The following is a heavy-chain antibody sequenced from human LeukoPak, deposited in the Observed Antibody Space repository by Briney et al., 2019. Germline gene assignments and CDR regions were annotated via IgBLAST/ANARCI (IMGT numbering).Heavy chain of an antibody. D-gene: IGHD2-2*01. CDR3: ARLVVVPAAPNYYFDY. CDR1: GGSISSSSYY. CDR2: IYYSGST. V-gene: IGHV4-39*01. Sequence: SETLSLTCTVSGGSISSSSYYWGWIRQPPGKGLEWIGSIYYSGSTYYNPSLKSRVTISVDTSKNQFSLKLSSVTAADTAVYYCARLVVVPAAPNYYFDYWGQGTLVTVSS. J-gene: IGHJ4*02.